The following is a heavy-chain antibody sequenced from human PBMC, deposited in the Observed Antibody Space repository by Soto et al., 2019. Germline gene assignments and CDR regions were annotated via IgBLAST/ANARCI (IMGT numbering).Heavy chain of an antibody. Sequence: EVQLVESGGGLVQPGGSLRLSCAASGFTFSTYSMNWVRQAPGKGLEWVSYISSSSSTIFYADSVKGRFTISRDNAKNSLYRQMNSLRAEDTAVYYCARHPEGIAEIGWFAPWGQGTLVTVSS. CDR2: ISSSSSTI. V-gene: IGHV3-48*01. CDR3: ARHPEGIAEIGWFAP. J-gene: IGHJ5*02. D-gene: IGHD6-13*01. CDR1: GFTFSTYS.